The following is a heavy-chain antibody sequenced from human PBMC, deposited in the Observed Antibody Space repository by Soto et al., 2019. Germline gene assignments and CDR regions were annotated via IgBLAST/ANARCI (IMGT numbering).Heavy chain of an antibody. CDR2: IYYSGST. CDR3: AQFRSPRQFYFDY. D-gene: IGHD6-19*01. Sequence: SETLSLTCTVSGGSISSYYWSWIRQPPGKGLEWIGYIYYSGSTNYNPSLKSRVTISVDTSKNQFSLKLSSVTAADTAVYYCAQFRSPRQFYFDYWGQGTLVTVSS. CDR1: GGSISSYY. J-gene: IGHJ4*02. V-gene: IGHV4-59*08.